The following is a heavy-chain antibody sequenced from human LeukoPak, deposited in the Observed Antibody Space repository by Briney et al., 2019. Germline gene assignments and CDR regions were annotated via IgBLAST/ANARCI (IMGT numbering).Heavy chain of an antibody. J-gene: IGHJ1*01. V-gene: IGHV4-38-2*02. CDR1: GYSISSGYY. CDR2: IYHSGST. D-gene: IGHD2-2*01. CDR3: ALCNVVVPVFYFQH. Sequence: SETLSLTCTASGYSISSGYYWGWIRQPPGKRLEWIGSIYHSGSTYYNPSLKSRVTISVDTSKNQFSLKLSSVTAADTAVYYCALCNVVVPVFYFQHWGQGTLVTVSS.